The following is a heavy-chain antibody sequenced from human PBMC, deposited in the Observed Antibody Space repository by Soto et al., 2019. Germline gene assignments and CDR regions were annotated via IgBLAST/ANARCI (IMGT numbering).Heavy chain of an antibody. V-gene: IGHV4-31*03. CDR3: ARDGGNYDFWSGTHYFDY. J-gene: IGHJ4*02. D-gene: IGHD3-3*01. Sequence: SGTLSLTCTVSGGSISSGGYYWSWIRQHPGKGLEWIGYIYYSGSTYYNPSLKSRVTISVDTSKNQFSLKLSSVTAADTAVYYCARDGGNYDFWSGTHYFDYWGQGTLVNGSS. CDR2: IYYSGST. CDR1: GGSISSGGYY.